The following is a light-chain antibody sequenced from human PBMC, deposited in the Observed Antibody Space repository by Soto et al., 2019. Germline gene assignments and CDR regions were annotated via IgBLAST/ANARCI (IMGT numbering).Light chain of an antibody. CDR2: KAS. CDR3: QQYNSYST. CDR1: QSISSW. V-gene: IGKV1-5*03. J-gene: IGKJ1*01. Sequence: DLQMTQSPSTLSASVGDRVTITCRASQSISSWLAWYQQKPGKAPKLLIYKASSLESGVPSRFSGSGSGTEFTLTISSLKPDDFATYYCQQYNSYSTFGQGTKVDIK.